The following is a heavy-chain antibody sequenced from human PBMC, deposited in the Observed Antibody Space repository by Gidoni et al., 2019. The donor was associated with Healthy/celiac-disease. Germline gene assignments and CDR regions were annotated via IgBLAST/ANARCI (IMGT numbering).Heavy chain of an antibody. V-gene: IGHV4-59*01. D-gene: IGHD3-22*01. J-gene: IGHJ5*02. CDR2: IYYSGST. Sequence: QVQLQESGPGLVKPSETLSLTCTVSGGPISSYYWSWIRQPPGKGLEWIGYIYYSGSTNYNPSLKSRVTISVDTSKNQFSLKLSSVTAADTAVYYCARGSDYYDSSGYSTNWFDPWGQGTLVTVSS. CDR1: GGPISSYY. CDR3: ARGSDYYDSSGYSTNWFDP.